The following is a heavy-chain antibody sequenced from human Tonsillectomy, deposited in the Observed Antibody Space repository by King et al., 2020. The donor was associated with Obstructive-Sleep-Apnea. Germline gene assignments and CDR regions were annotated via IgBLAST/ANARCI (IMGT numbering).Heavy chain of an antibody. V-gene: IGHV1-2*02. CDR2: INPNSGGT. D-gene: IGHD3-22*01. J-gene: IGHJ4*02. Sequence: QLVQSGAEVKKPGASVKVSCKASGYTFTDYYMHWVRQAPGQGLEWMGWINPNSGGTNYAQKFQGRVTMTRDTSISTAYMELSRLRSDDTAVYYCAKVGDITYYYDSSGSQVWGQGTLVTVSS. CDR3: AKVGDITYYYDSSGSQV. CDR1: GYTFTDYY.